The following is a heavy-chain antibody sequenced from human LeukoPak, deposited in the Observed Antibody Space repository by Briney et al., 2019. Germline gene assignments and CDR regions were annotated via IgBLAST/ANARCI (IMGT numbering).Heavy chain of an antibody. CDR2: IIPIFGTT. V-gene: IGHV1-69*06. CDR1: GGTFNSYA. CDR3: ARDWGYGDYDVY. D-gene: IGHD4-17*01. J-gene: IGHJ4*02. Sequence: GASVKVSCKASGGTFNSYAISWVRQAPGQGLEWMGGIIPIFGTTNYARKFRGRVTLTADKSTRTAYMELSSLRSEDTAVYYCARDWGYGDYDVYWGQGTLVTVSS.